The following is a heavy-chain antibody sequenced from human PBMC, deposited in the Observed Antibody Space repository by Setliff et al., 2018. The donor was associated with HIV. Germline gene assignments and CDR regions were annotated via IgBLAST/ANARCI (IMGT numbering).Heavy chain of an antibody. Sequence: SETLSLTCSVSGGSISSYYWSWIRQPPGKGLEWIGYIYYSGSTNYNPSLKSRVTISVDTSKNQFSLKLSSVTAADTAVYYCARGPSSSDAFDIWGQGTMVTVSS. CDR3: ARGPSSSDAFDI. CDR2: IYYSGST. V-gene: IGHV4-59*01. D-gene: IGHD6-6*01. CDR1: GGSISSYY. J-gene: IGHJ3*02.